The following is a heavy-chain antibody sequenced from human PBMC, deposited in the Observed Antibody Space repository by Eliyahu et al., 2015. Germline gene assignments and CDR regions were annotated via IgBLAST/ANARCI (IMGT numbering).Heavy chain of an antibody. CDR3: VRDSSTFSY. CDR2: INTDGSST. V-gene: IGHV3-74*01. Sequence: KQLVWVSRINTDGSSTSYADSVKGRFTISRDNAKNTLYLQMNSLRADDTALYYCVRDSSTFSYWGQGTLVTVSS. J-gene: IGHJ4*02. D-gene: IGHD6-13*01.